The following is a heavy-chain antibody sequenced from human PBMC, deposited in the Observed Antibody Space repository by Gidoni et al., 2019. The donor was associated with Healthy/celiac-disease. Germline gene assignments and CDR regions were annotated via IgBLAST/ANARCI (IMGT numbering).Heavy chain of an antibody. Sequence: EVQLVESVGGLGQPGRFLRLSCTASGFTFADDAMSWFRQAQGKGLEWVDFIRSKAYGRTTEYAASVKGRFTSSRDDSKSIADLQMNSRKTEDTAVYYCATSSGTHRDQRSFFDYWGQGTLVTVSS. CDR1: GFTFADDA. CDR3: ATSSGTHRDQRSFFDY. J-gene: IGHJ4*02. V-gene: IGHV3-49*03. CDR2: IRSKAYGRTT. D-gene: IGHD6-19*01.